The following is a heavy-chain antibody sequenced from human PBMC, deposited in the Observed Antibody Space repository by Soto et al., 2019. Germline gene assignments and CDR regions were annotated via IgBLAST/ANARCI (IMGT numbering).Heavy chain of an antibody. V-gene: IGHV1-69*06. CDR1: GGTFSSYA. CDR2: IIPIFGTA. Sequence: SVKVSCKASGGTFSSYAISWVRQAPGQGLEWMGGIIPIFGTASYAQKFQGRVTITADKSTSTAYMELSSLRSEDTAVYYCASTLRHIVVVTPAQFDYWGQGTLVTVSS. J-gene: IGHJ4*02. D-gene: IGHD2-21*02. CDR3: ASTLRHIVVVTPAQFDY.